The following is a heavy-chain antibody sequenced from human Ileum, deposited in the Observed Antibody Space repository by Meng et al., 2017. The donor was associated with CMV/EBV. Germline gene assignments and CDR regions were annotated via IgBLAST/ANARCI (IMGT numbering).Heavy chain of an antibody. CDR1: GVNFSSYS. J-gene: IGHJ4*02. Sequence: CAASGVNFSSYSMNWVRQAPGKGLEWVSSISGSSSNYIYYADSVKGRFTISRDNAKNSVYLQMNSLRAEDAALYYCAKDLLTYSSSSHWGQGTLVTVSS. CDR3: AKDLLTYSSSSH. D-gene: IGHD6-6*01. CDR2: ISGSSSNYI. V-gene: IGHV3-21*01.